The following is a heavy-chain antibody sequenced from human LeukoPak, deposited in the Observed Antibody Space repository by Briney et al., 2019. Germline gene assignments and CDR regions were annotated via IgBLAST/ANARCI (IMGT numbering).Heavy chain of an antibody. CDR1: GVSISSSEW. J-gene: IGHJ4*02. V-gene: IGHV4-4*02. CDR2: IHRAGRT. CDR3: GKTDIYFNPIDY. D-gene: IGHD3-9*01. Sequence: SWTLSLTCAVSGVSISSSEWWIWVRQAPGQGLEWIGEIHRAGRTRYNPSLKSRVTISMDYSKNQFSLKLTSVTAADTAIYYCGKTDIYFNPIDYWGPGSLVTVSS.